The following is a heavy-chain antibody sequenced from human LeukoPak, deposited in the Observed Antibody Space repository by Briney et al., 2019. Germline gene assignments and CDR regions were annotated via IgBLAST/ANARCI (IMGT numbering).Heavy chain of an antibody. CDR3: ATLLKGGSPNWFDP. V-gene: IGHV4-39*01. J-gene: IGHJ5*02. CDR2: IYYSGST. CDR1: GGSISSSSYY. Sequence: SETLSLTCTVSGGSISSSSYYWGWIRQPPGKGLEWIGSIYYSGSTYYNPSLKSRVTISVDTSKNQCSLKLSSVTAADTAVYYCATLLKGGSPNWFDPWGQGTLVTVSS. D-gene: IGHD1-26*01.